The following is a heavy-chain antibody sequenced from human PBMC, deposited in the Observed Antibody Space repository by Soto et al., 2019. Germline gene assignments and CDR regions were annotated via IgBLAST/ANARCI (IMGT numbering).Heavy chain of an antibody. CDR3: ARLNYYGSGSYKQGFDY. V-gene: IGHV2-5*02. CDR2: IYWDDDK. Sequence: QITLKESGPTLVKPTQTLTLTCTFSGFSLSTSGVGVGWIRQPPGKALEWLALIYWDDDKRYSPSLKSRLTITKDTSKNQVVLTMTNMDPVDTATYYCARLNYYGSGSYKQGFDYWGQGTLVTVSS. CDR1: GFSLSTSGVG. J-gene: IGHJ4*02. D-gene: IGHD3-10*01.